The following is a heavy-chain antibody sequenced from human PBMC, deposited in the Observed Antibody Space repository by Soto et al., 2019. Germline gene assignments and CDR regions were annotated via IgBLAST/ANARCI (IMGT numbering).Heavy chain of an antibody. Sequence: APVKVSCKASGYTFTSYGISWARQAPGQGLEWMGWISAYNGNTNYAQKLQGRVTMTTDTSTSTAYMELRSLRSDDTAVYYCARDSAGVDFWSGYYPHFDYWSQGTLVTVSS. J-gene: IGHJ4*02. CDR2: ISAYNGNT. D-gene: IGHD3-3*01. CDR3: ARDSAGVDFWSGYYPHFDY. CDR1: GYTFTSYG. V-gene: IGHV1-18*01.